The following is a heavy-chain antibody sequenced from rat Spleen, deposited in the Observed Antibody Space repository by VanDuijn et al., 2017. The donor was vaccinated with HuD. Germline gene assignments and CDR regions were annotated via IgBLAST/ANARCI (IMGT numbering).Heavy chain of an antibody. CDR2: ISYDGSSP. CDR1: GFTFSDYY. CDR3: GRGRDWFAY. Sequence: EVQLVESDGGLVQPGRSLKLSCAASGFTFSDYYMAWVRQAPTKGLEWVATISYDGSSPYYRDSVKGRFTISRDNAKSTLYLQMDSLRSEDTATYYCGRGRDWFAYWGQGTLVTVSS. V-gene: IGHV5-29*01. D-gene: IGHD4-3*01. J-gene: IGHJ3*01.